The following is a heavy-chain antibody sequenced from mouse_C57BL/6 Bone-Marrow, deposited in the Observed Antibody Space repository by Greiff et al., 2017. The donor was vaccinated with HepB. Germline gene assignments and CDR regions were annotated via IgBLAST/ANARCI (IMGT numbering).Heavy chain of an antibody. J-gene: IGHJ1*03. Sequence: VQLQQPGAELVKPGASVKMSCKASGYTFTSYWITWVKQRPGQGLEWIGDIYPGSGSTNYNEKFKSKATLTVDTSSSTAYMQPSSLTSEDSAVYYCAGYYYGSSSRYFDVWGTGTTVTVSS. CDR2: IYPGSGST. D-gene: IGHD1-1*01. CDR1: GYTFTSYW. V-gene: IGHV1-55*01. CDR3: AGYYYGSSSRYFDV.